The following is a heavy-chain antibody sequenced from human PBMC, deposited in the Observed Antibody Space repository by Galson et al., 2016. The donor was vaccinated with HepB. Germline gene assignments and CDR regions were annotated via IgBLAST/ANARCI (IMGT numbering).Heavy chain of an antibody. CDR3: MVNFDY. D-gene: IGHD3-22*01. CDR2: IKSKTDGGTV. J-gene: IGHJ4*02. CDR1: GFIFSDAW. V-gene: IGHV3-15*01. Sequence: SLRLSCAGSGFIFSDAWMTWVRQAPGKGLEWVGRIKSKTDGGTVDYGAPVKGRFSISRDDSKYTQYLQMNSLKTEDTAVYYCMVNFDYWGQGTLVTVSS.